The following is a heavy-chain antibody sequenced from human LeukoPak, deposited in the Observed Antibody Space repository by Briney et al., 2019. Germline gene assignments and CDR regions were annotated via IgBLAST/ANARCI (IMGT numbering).Heavy chain of an antibody. D-gene: IGHD3-10*01. CDR1: GFTFSSYA. CDR2: ISYDGSNK. J-gene: IGHJ6*02. Sequence: GGSLRLSCAASGFTFSSYAMHWVRQAPGKGLGWVAVISYDGSNKYYADSVKGRFTISRDNSKNTLYLQMNSLRAEDTAVYYCARVETYYGSGSPLYGMDVWGQGTTVTVSS. CDR3: ARVETYYGSGSPLYGMDV. V-gene: IGHV3-30*04.